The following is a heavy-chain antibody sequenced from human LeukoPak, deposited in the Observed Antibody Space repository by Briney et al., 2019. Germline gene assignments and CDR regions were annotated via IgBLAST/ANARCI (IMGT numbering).Heavy chain of an antibody. D-gene: IGHD4-11*01. Sequence: ASVKVSCKASGYTFSGHYMHWVRQAPGQGLEWMGRINPSSGGTNYAQKFQGRVTMTRDTSISTAYMELSRLKSDDTAFYYCAREGSQDYSNYFNWFDPWGQGTLVTVSS. V-gene: IGHV1-2*06. CDR3: AREGSQDYSNYFNWFDP. CDR2: INPSSGGT. CDR1: GYTFSGHY. J-gene: IGHJ5*02.